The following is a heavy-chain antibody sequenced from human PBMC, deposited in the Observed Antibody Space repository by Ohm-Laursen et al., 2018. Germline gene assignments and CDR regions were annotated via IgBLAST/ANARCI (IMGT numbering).Heavy chain of an antibody. CDR2: IKQDGSEK. D-gene: IGHD1-26*01. Sequence: GSLRLSCTASGFTFSYYWMTWVRQAPGKGLEWVANIKQDGSEKYYVVSVKGRFTISRDNAENTLYLQMNSLRAEDTAVYYCARETEVGVTTFDYWGQGTLVTVSS. CDR3: ARETEVGVTTFDY. CDR1: GFTFSYYW. V-gene: IGHV3-7*01. J-gene: IGHJ4*02.